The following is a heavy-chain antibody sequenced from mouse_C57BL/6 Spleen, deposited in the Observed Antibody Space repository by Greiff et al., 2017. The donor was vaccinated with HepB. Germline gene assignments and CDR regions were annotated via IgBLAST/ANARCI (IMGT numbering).Heavy chain of an antibody. V-gene: IGHV5-12*01. CDR3: ARHGGITTVVAPLDY. Sequence: EVQVVESGGGLVQPGGSLKLSCAASGFTFSDYYMYWVRQTPEKRLEWVAYISNGGGSTYYPDTVKGRFTISRDNAKNTLYLQMSRLKSEDTAMYYCARHGGITTVVAPLDYWGQGTSVTVSS. D-gene: IGHD1-1*01. CDR1: GFTFSDYY. CDR2: ISNGGGST. J-gene: IGHJ4*01.